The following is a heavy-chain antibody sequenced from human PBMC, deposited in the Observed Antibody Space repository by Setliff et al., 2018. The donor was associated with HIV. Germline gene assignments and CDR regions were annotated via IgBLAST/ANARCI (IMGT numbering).Heavy chain of an antibody. V-gene: IGHV4-34*01. CDR3: AREERKAPAGSGYYYYGMDV. J-gene: IGHJ6*02. CDR1: GGSFSGYY. CDR2: INHDRTT. Sequence: SETLSLTCAVYGGSFSGYYWSWIRQPPGKGLEWIGEINHDRTTNYNPSLKSRVTIAVDTSKNQFSLTLNSVTAADTAVYYCAREERKAPAGSGYYYYGMDVWGQGTMVTVSS. D-gene: IGHD6-13*01.